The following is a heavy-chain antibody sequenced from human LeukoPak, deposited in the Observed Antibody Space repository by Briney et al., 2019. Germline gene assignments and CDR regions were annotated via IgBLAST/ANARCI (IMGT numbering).Heavy chain of an antibody. J-gene: IGHJ6*03. CDR3: ARRNAVTGPSDFWSGGPGYYYYMDV. D-gene: IGHD3-3*01. V-gene: IGHV3-21*01. CDR1: GFTFSSYS. CDR2: ISSSSSYI. Sequence: GGSLRLSCAASGFTFSSYSMNWVRQAPGKGLEWVSSISSSSSYIYYADSVKGRFTISRDNAKNSLYLQMNSLRAEDTAVYYCARRNAVTGPSDFWSGGPGYYYYMDVWGKGTTVTVSS.